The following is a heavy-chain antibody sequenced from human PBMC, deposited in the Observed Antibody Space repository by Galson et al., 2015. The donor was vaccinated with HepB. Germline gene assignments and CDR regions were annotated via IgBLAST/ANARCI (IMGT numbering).Heavy chain of an antibody. D-gene: IGHD3-10*02. J-gene: IGHJ5*02. CDR2: INPSGGST. V-gene: IGHV1-46*01. Sequence: SVKVSCKASGYTFTSYYMHWVRQAPGQGLEWMGIINPSGGSTSYAQKFQGRVTMTRDTSTSTVYMELSSLRSEDTAVYYCARAPLGSGTTPLFDPWGQGTLVTVSS. CDR3: ARAPLGSGTTPLFDP. CDR1: GYTFTSYY.